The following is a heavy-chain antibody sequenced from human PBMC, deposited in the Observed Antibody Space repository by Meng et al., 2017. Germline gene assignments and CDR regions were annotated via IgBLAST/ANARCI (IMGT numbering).Heavy chain of an antibody. CDR2: IIPIFGTA. Sequence: QVQLVQSGAEVKKPGSSGKVSCEASGGTFSSYASSWVRQAPGQGLEWMGGIIPIFGTANYAKKFQGRVTITADESTSTAYMELSSLRSEDTAVYYCARDSDSSSWYDYFGYWGQGTLVTVSS. D-gene: IGHD6-13*01. CDR1: GGTFSSYA. J-gene: IGHJ4*02. V-gene: IGHV1-69*01. CDR3: ARDSDSSSWYDYFGY.